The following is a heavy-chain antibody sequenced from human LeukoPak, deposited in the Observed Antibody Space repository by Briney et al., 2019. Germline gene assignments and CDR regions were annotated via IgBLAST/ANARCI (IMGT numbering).Heavy chain of an antibody. CDR1: GFTFSSYG. Sequence: GRSLRLSCAASGFTFSSYGMHWVRQAPGKGLEWVAVISYDGSNKYYADSVKGRFTISRDNSKNTLYLQMNSLRAEDTAVYYCAKDRYYYDSSGYYWDYWGQGTLVTVSS. D-gene: IGHD3-22*01. CDR3: AKDRYYYDSSGYYWDY. CDR2: ISYDGSNK. J-gene: IGHJ4*02. V-gene: IGHV3-30*18.